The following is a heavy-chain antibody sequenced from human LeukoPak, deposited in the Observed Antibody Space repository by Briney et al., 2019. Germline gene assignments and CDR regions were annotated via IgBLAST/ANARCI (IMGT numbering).Heavy chain of an antibody. CDR1: GFTFSNYW. J-gene: IGHJ4*02. V-gene: IGHV3-74*01. CDR2: VIGDGGLT. CDR3: ARDGDDYNFDY. D-gene: IGHD5-24*01. Sequence: GGSLRLSCAASGFTFSNYWMHWVRQAPGKGLVWVSRVIGDGGLTNYADSVKGRFTISRDNAKNMLYLQMHSLRAEDTALYFCARDGDDYNFDYWGQGSLVTVSS.